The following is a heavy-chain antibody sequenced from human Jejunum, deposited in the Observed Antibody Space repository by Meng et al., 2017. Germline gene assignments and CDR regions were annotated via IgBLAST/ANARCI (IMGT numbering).Heavy chain of an antibody. CDR3: ATSGSLAY. J-gene: IGHJ4*02. V-gene: IGHV3-7*01. CDR1: GFTFSSHR. CDR2: IKEDGSDN. Sequence: GESLKISCAGSGFTFSSHRMSWVRQAPGKGLEWVANIKEDGSDNYYLDSVKGRFTISRDNAKNSLSLQMNSLRADDTAIYYCATSGSLAYWGQGTLVTVSS. D-gene: IGHD7-27*01.